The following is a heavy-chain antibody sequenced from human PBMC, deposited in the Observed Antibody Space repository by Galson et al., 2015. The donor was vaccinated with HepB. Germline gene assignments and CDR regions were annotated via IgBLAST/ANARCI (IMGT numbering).Heavy chain of an antibody. D-gene: IGHD5-24*01. J-gene: IGHJ6*02. CDR3: ARERDGYNYPYYYGMDV. CDR1: GYTFTSYY. V-gene: IGHV1-46*01. Sequence: SVKVSCKASGYTFTSYYMHWVRQAPGQGLEWMGIINPSGGSTSYAQKFQGRFTISRDNVKNTLYLQMNSLRVEDTAVYYCARERDGYNYPYYYGMDVWGQGTTVIVSS. CDR2: INPSGGST.